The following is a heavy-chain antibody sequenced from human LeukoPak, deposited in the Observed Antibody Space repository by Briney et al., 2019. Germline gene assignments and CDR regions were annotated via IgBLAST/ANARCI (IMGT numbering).Heavy chain of an antibody. D-gene: IGHD3-22*01. CDR2: IYYSGNT. CDR1: GGSISSYY. J-gene: IGHJ4*02. V-gene: IGHV4-59*12. CDR3: ARIDTSGYNGYTFDY. Sequence: SETLSLTCTVSGGSISSYYWSWIRQPPEKGLEFIGYIYYSGNTNYNPSLKSRVTISVDTSKNQFSLKLSSVTAADTAVYYCARIDTSGYNGYTFDYWGQGTLVTVSS.